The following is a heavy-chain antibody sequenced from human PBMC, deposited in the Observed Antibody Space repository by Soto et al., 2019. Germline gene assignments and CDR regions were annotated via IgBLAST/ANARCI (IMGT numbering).Heavy chain of an antibody. CDR1: GGSFSGDC. CDR3: ARSMGTTNYYYYYGMDV. J-gene: IGHJ6*01. CDR2: INHSGST. D-gene: IGHD4-17*01. V-gene: IGHV4-34*01. Sequence: SEALSLTCALNGGSFSGDCWSWIRQPPGKGLEWIGEINHSGSTNYNPSLKSRVTISVDTSKNQFSLKLSSVTAADTAVYYCARSMGTTNYYYYYGMDVWGQGTTVT.